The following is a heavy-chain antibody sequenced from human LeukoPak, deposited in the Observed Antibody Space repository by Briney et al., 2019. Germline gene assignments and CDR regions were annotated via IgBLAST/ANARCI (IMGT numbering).Heavy chain of an antibody. CDR1: GGSISGYY. D-gene: IGHD3-22*01. V-gene: IGHV4-4*09. CDR2: IYTSGST. J-gene: IGHJ3*02. Sequence: SETLSLTCTVSGGSISGYYWSWIRQPPGKGLEWIGYIYTSGSTNYNPSLKSRVTISVDTSKNQFSLKLSSVTAADTAVYYCARLSYYYDASGAFDIWGQGTMVTVSS. CDR3: ARLSYYYDASGAFDI.